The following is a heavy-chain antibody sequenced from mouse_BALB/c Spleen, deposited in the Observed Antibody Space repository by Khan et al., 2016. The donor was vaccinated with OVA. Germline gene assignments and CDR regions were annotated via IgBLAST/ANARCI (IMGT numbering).Heavy chain of an antibody. CDR3: ARNYDYDEGLAY. Sequence: QVQLKQSGPGLVQPSQSLSITCTVSGFSLTTYGVHWVRQSPGKGLEWLGVIWSGGTTDYSAAFISRLSITKDNSKSQVFFKRNSLQANDTAIYYCARNYDYDEGLAYWGQGTLVTVSA. J-gene: IGHJ3*01. V-gene: IGHV2-2*02. CDR2: IWSGGTT. D-gene: IGHD2-4*01. CDR1: GFSLTTYG.